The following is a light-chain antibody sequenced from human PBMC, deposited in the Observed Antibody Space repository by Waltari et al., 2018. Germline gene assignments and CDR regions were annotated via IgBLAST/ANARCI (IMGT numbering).Light chain of an antibody. CDR2: AAY. J-gene: IGKJ4*01. Sequence: DIQMTQSPSSLSASVGDRVTITCRASQGISNTLAWYQQKPGKAPKLLLYAAYRLESGVPSRLSGSGSWTDYTLNISSLQPEDFASYYCQQYYSIALNFGGGTKVEIK. CDR3: QQYYSIALN. V-gene: IGKV1-NL1*01. CDR1: QGISNT.